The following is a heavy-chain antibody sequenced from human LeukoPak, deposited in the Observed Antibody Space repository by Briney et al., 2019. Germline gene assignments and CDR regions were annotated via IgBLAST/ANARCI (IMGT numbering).Heavy chain of an antibody. Sequence: PGRPLRLSCAASGFTFSSYGMPWVRQAPPKGLAWVAVIWYDGSNKYYADSVKGRFTISRDNSKNTLYLQMNSLRAEDTAVYYCARDRAGKGVVPAAIGWYFDYWGQGTLVTVSS. D-gene: IGHD2-2*01. J-gene: IGHJ4*02. CDR3: ARDRAGKGVVPAAIGWYFDY. CDR2: IWYDGSNK. V-gene: IGHV3-33*08. CDR1: GFTFSSYG.